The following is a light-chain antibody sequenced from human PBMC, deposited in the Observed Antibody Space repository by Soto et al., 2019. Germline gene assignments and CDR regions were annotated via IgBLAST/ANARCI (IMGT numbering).Light chain of an antibody. CDR3: QQTSAFPRT. Sequence: DIQMTQSPSSVSASVGDRLTITCRASRDISNSLAWYQQTPGKAPKLLLRGASSLHRGVPSRFSGGGAGTEFTLTISSLQPEDFANYYCQQTSAFPRTFGHGTKVDVK. CDR2: GAS. J-gene: IGKJ3*01. CDR1: RDISNS. V-gene: IGKV1-12*01.